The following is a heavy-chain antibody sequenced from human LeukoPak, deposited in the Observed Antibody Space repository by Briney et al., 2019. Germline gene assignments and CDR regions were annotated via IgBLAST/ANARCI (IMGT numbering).Heavy chain of an antibody. CDR2: ISYDGSNK. D-gene: IGHD4-17*01. V-gene: IGHV3-30*18. Sequence: GRSLRLSCAASGFTFSSYGVHWVRQAPGKGLEWVAVISYDGSNKYYADSVKGRFTISRDNSKNTLYLQMNSLRAEDTAVYYCAKDSTVTAFDYWGQGTLVTVSS. CDR3: AKDSTVTAFDY. J-gene: IGHJ4*02. CDR1: GFTFSSYG.